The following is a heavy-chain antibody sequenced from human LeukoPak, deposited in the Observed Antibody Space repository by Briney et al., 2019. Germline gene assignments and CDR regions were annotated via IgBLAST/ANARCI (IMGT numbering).Heavy chain of an antibody. D-gene: IGHD3-22*01. Sequence: SETLSLTCAVYGVSFSGYYWSWIRQPPGKGLEWIGEINHSGSTNYNPSLKSRVTISVDTSKNQFSLKLSSVTAADTAVYYCARTSLITMIVVVIHDAFDIWGQGTMVTVSS. J-gene: IGHJ3*02. CDR3: ARTSLITMIVVVIHDAFDI. V-gene: IGHV4-34*01. CDR2: INHSGST. CDR1: GVSFSGYY.